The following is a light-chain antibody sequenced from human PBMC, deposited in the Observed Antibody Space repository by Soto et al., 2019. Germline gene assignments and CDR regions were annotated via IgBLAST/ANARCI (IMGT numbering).Light chain of an antibody. Sequence: EIVMTLSQATLSVSQGEGATLSASASQSISSNLAWYQQKPGQAPRLVIFDASTRATGIPDRFTGRGYGTEFTLTMRCLQSEDSAVHFCQQYNDWPPITFGGGTKVDIK. CDR2: DAS. V-gene: IGKV3-15*01. CDR1: QSISSN. CDR3: QQYNDWPPIT. J-gene: IGKJ4*01.